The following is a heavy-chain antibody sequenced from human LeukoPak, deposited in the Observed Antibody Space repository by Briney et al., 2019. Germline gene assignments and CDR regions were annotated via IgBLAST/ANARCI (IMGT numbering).Heavy chain of an antibody. D-gene: IGHD2-8*01. V-gene: IGHV3-23*01. Sequence: GGSLRLSCAASGFTFSSYDMSWVRQAPGKGLEWVSLISGSGGNTYHADSVKGRSTISRDNSKNTLYLQMNSLRAEDTAVYYCAKIRDCTNGVCPEWFDPWGQGTLVTVSS. CDR3: AKIRDCTNGVCPEWFDP. CDR2: ISGSGGNT. CDR1: GFTFSSYD. J-gene: IGHJ5*02.